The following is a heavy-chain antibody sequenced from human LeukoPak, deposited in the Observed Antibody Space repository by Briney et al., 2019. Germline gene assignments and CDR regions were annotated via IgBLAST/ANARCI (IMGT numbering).Heavy chain of an antibody. D-gene: IGHD3-22*01. J-gene: IGHJ4*02. CDR2: MNPNSGNT. Sequence: PSVKVSCKASGYTFTGYYMHWVRQAPGQGLEWMGCMNPNSGNTGYAQKFQGRVTMTRNTSISTAYMELSSLRSEDTAVYYCARGRGYYDSSGYYASWGQGTLVTVSS. CDR1: GYTFTGYY. V-gene: IGHV1-8*02. CDR3: ARGRGYYDSSGYYAS.